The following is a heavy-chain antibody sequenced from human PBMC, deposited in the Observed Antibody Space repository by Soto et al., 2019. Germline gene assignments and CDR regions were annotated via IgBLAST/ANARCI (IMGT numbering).Heavy chain of an antibody. CDR3: AIFRHRWDHDAFDI. D-gene: IGHD1-26*01. V-gene: IGHV3-30*03. J-gene: IGHJ3*02. CDR2: ISYDGSNK. Sequence: TGGSLRLSCAASGFTFSIYGMHWVRHAPGKGLEWVAVISYDGSNKYYADSVKGRFTISRDNSKNTLYLQMNSLRAEDTAVYYCAIFRHRWDHDAFDIWGQGTMVTVSS. CDR1: GFTFSIYG.